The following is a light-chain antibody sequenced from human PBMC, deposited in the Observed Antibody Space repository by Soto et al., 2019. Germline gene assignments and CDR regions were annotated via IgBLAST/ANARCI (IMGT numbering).Light chain of an antibody. CDR1: SSDVGGYNY. Sequence: QSALTQPASVSVSPGQSITISCTGTSSDVGGYNYLSWYQQHPGKAPRVMIYEVSNRPSGVSNRFSGSKSGNTASLTISGLQAEDEADYFCSSYTTSGTPVFGGGTQLTV. CDR2: EVS. V-gene: IGLV2-14*01. J-gene: IGLJ3*02. CDR3: SSYTTSGTPV.